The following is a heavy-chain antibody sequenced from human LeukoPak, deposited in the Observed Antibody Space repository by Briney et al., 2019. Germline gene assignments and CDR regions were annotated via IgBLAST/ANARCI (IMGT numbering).Heavy chain of an antibody. CDR1: GYSFTGYS. D-gene: IGHD6-13*01. V-gene: IGHV1-2*02. CDR3: AREISNSWYY. CDR2: INPSSGGT. Sequence: ASVKVSCKASGYSFTGYSIHWVRQAPGQGLEWMGWINPSSGGTNSAQKFQGRVTMTRDTSITTAYMELSRLTSDDTAVYYCAREISNSWYYWGQGTLVTVSS. J-gene: IGHJ4*02.